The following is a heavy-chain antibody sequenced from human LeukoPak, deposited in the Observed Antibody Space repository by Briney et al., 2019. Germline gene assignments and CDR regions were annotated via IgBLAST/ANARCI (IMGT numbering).Heavy chain of an antibody. D-gene: IGHD5-18*01. V-gene: IGHV3-20*04. J-gene: IGHJ6*02. CDR3: ARDVEDTAMVTSYYYGMDV. CDR1: GFSFADYD. CDR2: INGNGRST. Sequence: PGGSLRLSCAASGFSFADYDMSWVRQAPGKGLEWISGINGNGRSTGYADSVKGRFTISRDNSKNTLYLQMNSLRAEDTAVYYCARDVEDTAMVTSYYYGMDVWGQGTTVTVSS.